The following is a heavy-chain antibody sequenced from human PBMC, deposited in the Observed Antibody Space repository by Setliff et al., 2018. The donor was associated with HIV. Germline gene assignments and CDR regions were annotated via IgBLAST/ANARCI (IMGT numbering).Heavy chain of an antibody. V-gene: IGHV4-4*07. CDR2: IYRSGDT. Sequence: SETLSLTCTVPGGSISTYYWSWIRQPAGKGLEWIGRIYRSGDTFYNPSLKSRVTLSMDTSQNQFSLRLNSVTAADTAVYYCMRGSGLTPGSYLGDYWGQGILVTVSS. J-gene: IGHJ4*02. D-gene: IGHD1-26*01. CDR1: GGSISTYY. CDR3: MRGSGLTPGSYLGDY.